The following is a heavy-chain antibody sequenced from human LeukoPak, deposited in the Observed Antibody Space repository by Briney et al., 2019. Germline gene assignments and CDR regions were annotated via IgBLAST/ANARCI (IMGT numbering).Heavy chain of an antibody. CDR2: INSDGSTT. V-gene: IGHV3-74*01. CDR1: GLTFSNYW. Sequence: GGSLRLSCAASGLTFSNYWMHWVRQAPGKGLVWVSRINSDGSTTSYADSVKGRFTISRDNAKNTLYVQMNSLRAEDTAVYYCARSHNYGSGSFAFDIWGQGTIITVSS. D-gene: IGHD3-10*01. CDR3: ARSHNYGSGSFAFDI. J-gene: IGHJ3*02.